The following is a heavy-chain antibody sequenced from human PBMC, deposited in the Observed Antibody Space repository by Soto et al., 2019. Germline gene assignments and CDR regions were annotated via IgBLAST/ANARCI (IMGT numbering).Heavy chain of an antibody. J-gene: IGHJ2*01. Sequence: HLAESGGGLVRPGGSLRLSCEASGFTFTTFSMVWVRQAPGKGLEWDSSITTTGDDTYAYSVKGRFTGSRDNARKSLSLHMANLTAEDTALYYCTMRGDCTSALCYLFGSSWYFDLWGRCTLVTVSS. CDR2: ITTTGDDT. D-gene: IGHD2-21*02. CDR1: GFTFTTFS. CDR3: TMRGDCTSALCYLFGSSWYFDL. V-gene: IGHV3-21*04.